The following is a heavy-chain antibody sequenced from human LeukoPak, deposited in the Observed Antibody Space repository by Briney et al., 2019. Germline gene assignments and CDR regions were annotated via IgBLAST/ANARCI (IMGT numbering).Heavy chain of an antibody. J-gene: IGHJ4*02. CDR2: IYSGGTT. CDR3: ARLAVAYFDY. V-gene: IGHV3-66*04. D-gene: IGHD6-19*01. CDR1: GFTVSSNY. Sequence: GGSLRLSCAASGFTVSSNYMSWVRQAPGKGLEWVSVIYSGGTTYYPDSVKGRFTISRDNSMNTLYLQMNDLRAEDTAVYYCARLAVAYFDYWGQGTLVTVSS.